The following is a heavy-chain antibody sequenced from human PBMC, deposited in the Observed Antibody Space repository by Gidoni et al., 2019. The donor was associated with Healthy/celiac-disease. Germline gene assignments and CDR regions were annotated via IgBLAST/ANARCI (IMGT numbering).Heavy chain of an antibody. J-gene: IGHJ5*02. V-gene: IGHV3-21*01. CDR1: GFTFSSYS. CDR2: ISSSSSYI. Sequence: EVQLVESGGGLVKPGGSLRLSCAASGFTFSSYSLTWVRQAPGKGLEWGSSISSSSSYIYYADSVKGRFTISRDNAKNSLYLQMNSLRAEDTAVYYCARDVDYDYIWGSYRGVGWFDPWGQGTLVTVSS. D-gene: IGHD3-16*02. CDR3: ARDVDYDYIWGSYRGVGWFDP.